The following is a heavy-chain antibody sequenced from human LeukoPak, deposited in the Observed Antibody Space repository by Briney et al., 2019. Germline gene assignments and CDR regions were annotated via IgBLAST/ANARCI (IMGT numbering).Heavy chain of an antibody. CDR1: GFTISSNY. CDR2: IYSGGT. J-gene: IGHJ6*02. V-gene: IGHV3-66*01. CDR3: ARERGWGAAYYYGMDV. Sequence: GGSLRLSCAASGFTISSNYMSWVRQAPGKGLEWVSVIYSGGTYYADAVKGRFTISRDNSKNTLYLQMNSLRAEDTAVYYCARERGWGAAYYYGMDVWGQGTTVTVSS. D-gene: IGHD3-16*01.